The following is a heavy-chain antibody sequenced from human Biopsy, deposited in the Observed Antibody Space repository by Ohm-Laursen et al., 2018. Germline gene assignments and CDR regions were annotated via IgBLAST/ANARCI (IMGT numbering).Heavy chain of an antibody. CDR2: ISTKTGNT. J-gene: IGHJ4*02. CDR1: GYTFTDAA. CDR3: ARNRANDYVWGSYGDDN. V-gene: IGHV1-18*01. D-gene: IGHD3-16*01. Sequence: SVKVSCKASGYTFTDAAITWVRQVGGQGFEWLGWISTKTGNTNFAQRLQGRITLTTDASTATAYMELRGLISDDTAVYYCARNRANDYVWGSYGDDNWGQGTLVTVSS.